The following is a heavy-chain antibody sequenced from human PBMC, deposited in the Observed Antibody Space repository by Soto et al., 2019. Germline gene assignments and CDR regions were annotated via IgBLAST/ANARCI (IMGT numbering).Heavy chain of an antibody. CDR3: ARDDRSGRFYYYLDY. CDR2: IKQDGSEK. D-gene: IGHD1-26*01. Sequence: EVQLVESGGGLVQPGGSLRLSCAASGFTFSSHWMSWVRQAPGKGLEWVANIKQDGSEKYYVDSVKGRFTISRDNAKNSLYLQMNSLRAEDTAVYYCARDDRSGRFYYYLDYWGQGTLVTVSS. V-gene: IGHV3-7*01. CDR1: GFTFSSHW. J-gene: IGHJ4*02.